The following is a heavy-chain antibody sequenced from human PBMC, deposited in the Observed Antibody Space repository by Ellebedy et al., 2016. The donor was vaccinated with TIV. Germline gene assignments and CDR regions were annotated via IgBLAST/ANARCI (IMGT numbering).Heavy chain of an antibody. D-gene: IGHD6-13*01. J-gene: IGHJ4*02. CDR3: AGAPRGASSSGYSSSWYGGTYFDY. CDR2: INHSGST. V-gene: IGHV4-34*01. CDR1: GGSFSGYY. Sequence: SETLSLXXAVYGGSFSGYYWSWIRQPPGKGLEWIGEINHSGSTNYNPSLKSRVTISVDTSKNQFSLKLSSVTAADTAVYYCAGAPRGASSSGYSSSWYGGTYFDYWGQGTLVTVSS.